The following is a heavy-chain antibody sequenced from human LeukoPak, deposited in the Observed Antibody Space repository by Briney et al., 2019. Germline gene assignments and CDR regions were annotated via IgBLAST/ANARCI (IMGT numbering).Heavy chain of an antibody. CDR2: FDPEDGET. D-gene: IGHD2-15*01. CDR1: GYTLTELS. J-gene: IGHJ4*02. CDR3: ATFRLVDYYFDY. Sequence: GASVKVSCKASGYTLTELSMHWVRQAPGKGLEWMGGFDPEDGETIYAQKFQGRVTMTEDTSTDTAYMELSSLRSEDTAVYYCATFRLVDYYFDYWGQGTLVTVSS. V-gene: IGHV1-24*01.